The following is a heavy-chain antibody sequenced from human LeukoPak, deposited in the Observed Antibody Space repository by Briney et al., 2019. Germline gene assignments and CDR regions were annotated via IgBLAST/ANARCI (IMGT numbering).Heavy chain of an antibody. J-gene: IGHJ3*02. CDR2: IYTSGST. D-gene: IGHD3-22*01. V-gene: IGHV4-4*07. CDR3: ARDYYDSSGPLAFDI. CDR1: GGSISSYY. Sequence: SETLSLTCTVSGGSISSYYWSWIRQPAGKGLEWIGRIYTSGSTNYNPSLKSRVTMSVDTSKNQFSLKLSSVTAADTAVYYCARDYYDSSGPLAFDIWGQGTMVTVSS.